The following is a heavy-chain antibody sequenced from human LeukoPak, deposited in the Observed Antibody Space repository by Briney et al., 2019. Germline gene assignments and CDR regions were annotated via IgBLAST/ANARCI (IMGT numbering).Heavy chain of an antibody. D-gene: IGHD6-13*01. Sequence: GGSLRLSCAASGFTFSSYSMNWVRQAPGKGLEWVSSISSSSSYIYYADSVKGRFTISRDNAKNSLYLQMNSLRAEDTAVYYCARDKASQSAGLGYFDLWGQGTLVTVSS. V-gene: IGHV3-21*01. CDR3: ARDKASQSAGLGYFDL. CDR2: ISSSSSYI. J-gene: IGHJ5*02. CDR1: GFTFSSYS.